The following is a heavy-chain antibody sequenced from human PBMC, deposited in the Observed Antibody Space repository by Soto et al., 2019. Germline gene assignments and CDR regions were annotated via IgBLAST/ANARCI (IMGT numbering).Heavy chain of an antibody. Sequence: ASVKVSCKASGYSLTSYDINWVRQATGQGLEWMGWMNPNSGNTGYAQKFQGRVTMTRNTSISTAYMELSSLRSEDTAVYYCARKRLIAAAGTTLWYWFDPWGQGTLVTVSS. CDR2: MNPNSGNT. J-gene: IGHJ5*02. D-gene: IGHD6-13*01. CDR1: GYSLTSYD. V-gene: IGHV1-8*01. CDR3: ARKRLIAAAGTTLWYWFDP.